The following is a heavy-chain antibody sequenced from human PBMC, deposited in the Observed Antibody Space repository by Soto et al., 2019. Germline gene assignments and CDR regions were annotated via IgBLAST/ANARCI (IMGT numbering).Heavy chain of an antibody. D-gene: IGHD3-22*01. CDR3: ATDRARTARLDY. J-gene: IGHJ4*02. Sequence: QVQLVESGGGVVQPVTSLRLSCAASGFTFNTYGMHWVRQAPGKGLEWVTVISRDGSHKDYADSVKGRFTFTRDNSQNMGYRELNSLRAEDTAGYFCATDRARTARLDYWGQGTLVTVSS. CDR1: GFTFNTYG. CDR2: ISRDGSHK. V-gene: IGHV3-30*03.